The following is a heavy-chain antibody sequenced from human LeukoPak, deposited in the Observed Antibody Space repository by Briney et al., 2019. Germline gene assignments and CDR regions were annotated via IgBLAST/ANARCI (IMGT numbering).Heavy chain of an antibody. CDR2: ISWNSGSI. V-gene: IGHV3-9*01. J-gene: IGHJ4*02. D-gene: IGHD1-26*01. CDR3: ARAPAVGATVRYFDY. CDR1: GFTFDDYA. Sequence: GGSLRLSCAASGFTFDDYAMHWVRQAPGKGLEWVSGISWNSGSIGYADSVKGRLTISRDNAKNSLYLQMNSLRAEDTALYYCARAPAVGATVRYFDYWGQGTLVTVSS.